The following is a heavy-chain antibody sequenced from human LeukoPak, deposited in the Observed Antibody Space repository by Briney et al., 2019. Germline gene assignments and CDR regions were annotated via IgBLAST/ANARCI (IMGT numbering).Heavy chain of an antibody. Sequence: GGSLRLSCAASGITFSSYAMSWVRQALGKGLEWVSDISGSGATIYYADPVKGRFTISRDNAKNTLYLQMNSLRADDTAVYYSARDRDSYNTGYFDYWGQGTLVTVSS. J-gene: IGHJ4*02. D-gene: IGHD5-24*01. CDR2: ISGSGATI. CDR1: GITFSSYA. V-gene: IGHV3-23*01. CDR3: ARDRDSYNTGYFDY.